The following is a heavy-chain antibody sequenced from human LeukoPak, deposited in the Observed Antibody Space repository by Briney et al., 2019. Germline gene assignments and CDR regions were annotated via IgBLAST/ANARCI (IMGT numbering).Heavy chain of an antibody. CDR1: GVFMRNYF. Sequence: SETLSLTCTVSGVFMRNYFWGWIWQRPGKGLEWIGHINSIGSTKYNPSLKSRVAISVDTSKNQFSLKLSSVTAAETALYYCARDFTLGGDSYFDYWGQGILVTVSS. CDR3: ARDFTLGGDSYFDY. V-gene: IGHV4-59*01. J-gene: IGHJ4*02. CDR2: INSIGST. D-gene: IGHD3-16*01.